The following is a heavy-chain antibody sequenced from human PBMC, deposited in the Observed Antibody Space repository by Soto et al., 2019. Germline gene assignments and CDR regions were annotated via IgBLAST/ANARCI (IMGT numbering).Heavy chain of an antibody. J-gene: IGHJ6*02. Sequence: GSLRLSCAASGFTFSSYEMNWVRQAPGKGLEWVSYISSSGSTIYYADSVKGRFTISRDNAKNSLYLQMNSLRAEDTAVYYCARESGRTYYDILTGYLSPHYYYGMDVWGQGTTVTVSS. CDR3: ARESGRTYYDILTGYLSPHYYYGMDV. D-gene: IGHD3-9*01. V-gene: IGHV3-48*03. CDR2: ISSSGSTI. CDR1: GFTFSSYE.